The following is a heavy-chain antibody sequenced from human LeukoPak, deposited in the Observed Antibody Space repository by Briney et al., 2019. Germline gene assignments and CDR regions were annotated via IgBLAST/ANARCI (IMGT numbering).Heavy chain of an antibody. CDR3: ARAPERWYSYGSYTYHYMDV. J-gene: IGHJ6*03. Sequence: SETLSLTCSVSGGSISSYYWNWIRQPPGKGLEWIGSISYSGSTNYNPSLESRVTISVDTSKDQISLKLSSVTAADTAIYYCARAPERWYSYGSYTYHYMDVWGRGTTVTVSS. V-gene: IGHV4-59*01. D-gene: IGHD3-10*01. CDR1: GGSISSYY. CDR2: ISYSGST.